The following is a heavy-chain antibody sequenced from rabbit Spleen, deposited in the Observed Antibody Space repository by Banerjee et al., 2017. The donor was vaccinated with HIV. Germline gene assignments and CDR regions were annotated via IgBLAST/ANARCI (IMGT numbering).Heavy chain of an antibody. D-gene: IGHD1-1*01. CDR1: GFSLSSSYW. Sequence: EESGGGLVQPEGSLTLTCTASGFSLSSSYWLCWVRQTPGKGLEWIACINVITGKAVYASWTKGRFTFSKTSSTTVTLQMTSLTAADTATYFCARDLDAVIGWNFGWWGPGTLVTVS. V-gene: IGHV1S45*01. CDR2: INVITGKA. CDR3: ARDLDAVIGWNFGW. J-gene: IGHJ4*01.